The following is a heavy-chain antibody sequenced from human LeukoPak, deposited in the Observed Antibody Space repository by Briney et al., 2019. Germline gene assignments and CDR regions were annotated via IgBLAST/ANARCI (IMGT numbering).Heavy chain of an antibody. CDR3: AREGYCTGGTCFDS. CDR2: INPNSGGT. J-gene: IGHJ4*02. V-gene: IGHV1-2*02. CDR1: GYTFTGYY. D-gene: IGHD2-8*02. Sequence: ASVKVSCKASGYTFTGYYLHWVRQAPGQGLEWMGWINPNSGGTDYAQKFQGRVTTTRDTSISTVYMELSRLRSDDTAVYYCAREGYCTGGTCFDSWGQGTLVTVSS.